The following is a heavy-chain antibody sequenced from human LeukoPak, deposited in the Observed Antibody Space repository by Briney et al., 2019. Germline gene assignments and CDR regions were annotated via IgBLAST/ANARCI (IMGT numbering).Heavy chain of an antibody. CDR1: GFTFDGHG. Sequence: PGGSLRLSCAASGFTFDGHGMSWVRQAPGKGLEWVSSINWNGRSTSYADSVRGRFIISRDGARNSQYLQMDSLRADDTALYYCAREGRYTRDSFDIWGPGTMVTVSS. J-gene: IGHJ3*02. CDR2: INWNGRST. V-gene: IGHV3-20*04. CDR3: AREGRYTRDSFDI. D-gene: IGHD1-1*01.